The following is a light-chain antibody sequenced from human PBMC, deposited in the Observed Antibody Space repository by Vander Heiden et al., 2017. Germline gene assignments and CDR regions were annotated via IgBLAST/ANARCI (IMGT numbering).Light chain of an antibody. CDR1: SSDVGGYNY. V-gene: IGLV2-11*01. CDR3: CSDAGSYTSLYV. Sequence: QSALPQPRSVSGSPGQSVTISCTGTSSDVGGYNYVPWYQPHPGKAPKLMIYDVSKRPSGVPDRFSGSKSGNTASLTISGLQAEDEADYYCCSDAGSYTSLYVFGTGTKVTVL. CDR2: DVS. J-gene: IGLJ1*01.